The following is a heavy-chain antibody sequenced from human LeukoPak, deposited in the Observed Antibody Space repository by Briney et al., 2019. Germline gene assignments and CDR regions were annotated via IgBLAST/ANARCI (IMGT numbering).Heavy chain of an antibody. CDR3: ARFVVGQWLINY. CDR2: INHSGST. V-gene: IGHV4-34*01. CDR1: GGSFSGYY. J-gene: IGHJ4*02. D-gene: IGHD6-19*01. Sequence: SETLSLTCAVYGGSFSGYYWSWIRQPPGKGLEWIGEINHSGSTNYNPSLKSRVTISVDTSKNQFFLKLSSVTAADTAVYYCARFVVGQWLINYWGQGALVTVSS.